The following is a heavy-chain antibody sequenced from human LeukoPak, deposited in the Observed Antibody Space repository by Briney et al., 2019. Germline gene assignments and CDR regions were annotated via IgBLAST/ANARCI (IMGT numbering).Heavy chain of an antibody. J-gene: IGHJ6*02. CDR2: INHSGST. Sequence: SETLSLTCAVYGGSFSGYYWSWIRQPPGKGLEWIGEINHSGSTNYNPSLTSRVTISVDTSKNQFSLKLSSVTAADTAVYYCASYYGFYYYGMDVWGQGTTVTVSS. CDR3: ASYYGFYYYGMDV. D-gene: IGHD3-3*01. V-gene: IGHV4-34*01. CDR1: GGSFSGYY.